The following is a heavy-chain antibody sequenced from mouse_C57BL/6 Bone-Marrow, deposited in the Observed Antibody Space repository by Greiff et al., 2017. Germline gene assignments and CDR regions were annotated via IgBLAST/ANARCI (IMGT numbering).Heavy chain of an antibody. V-gene: IGHV1-72*01. CDR3: ARSGDYYSNYLAWFAY. D-gene: IGHD2-5*01. Sequence: QVQLQQPGAELVKPGASVKLSCKASGYTFTSYWMHWVKQRPGRGLEWIGRTDPNSGGTKYNEKFKSKATLTVDKPSSTAYMQLSSLTSEDSAVYYCARSGDYYSNYLAWFAYWGQGTLVTVSA. CDR2: TDPNSGGT. J-gene: IGHJ3*01. CDR1: GYTFTSYW.